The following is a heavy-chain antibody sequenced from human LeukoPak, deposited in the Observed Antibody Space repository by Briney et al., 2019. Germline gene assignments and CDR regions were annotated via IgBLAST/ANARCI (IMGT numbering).Heavy chain of an antibody. D-gene: IGHD6-6*01. J-gene: IGHJ6*03. CDR3: ARIGRRVPWYYYMDV. V-gene: IGHV1-8*01. Sequence: ASVKVSCKASGYTFTSYDINWVRQAIGQGLEWMGWMNPNSGNTGYAQKFQGRVTMTRNTSVSTAYMELSSLRSEDTAVYYCARIGRRVPWYYYMDVWGKGTTVTVSS. CDR1: GYTFTSYD. CDR2: MNPNSGNT.